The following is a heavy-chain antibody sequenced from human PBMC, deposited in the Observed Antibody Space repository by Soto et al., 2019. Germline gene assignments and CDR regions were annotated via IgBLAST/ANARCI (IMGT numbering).Heavy chain of an antibody. CDR2: IYATGTT. Sequence: SETLSLTCTVSGASISGYYWGWIRKSAGKGLEWIGRIYATGTTDYNPSLKSRVMMSVDTSKKQFSLRLRSVTAADTAVYYCVRDGTKTLRDWFDPWGQGISVTVSS. V-gene: IGHV4-4*07. D-gene: IGHD1-1*01. CDR3: VRDGTKTLRDWFDP. CDR1: GASISGYY. J-gene: IGHJ5*02.